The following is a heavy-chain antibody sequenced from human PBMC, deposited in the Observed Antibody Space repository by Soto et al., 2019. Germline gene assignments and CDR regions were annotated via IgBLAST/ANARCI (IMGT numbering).Heavy chain of an antibody. CDR1: GFTVSSNY. D-gene: IGHD3-22*01. J-gene: IGHJ4*02. CDR3: ASAGYYDSSGRYGGNFDY. CDR2: IYSGGST. V-gene: IGHV3-53*01. Sequence: GGSLRLSCAASGFTVSSNYMSWVRQAPGKGLEWVSVIYSGGSTYYADSVKGRFTISRDNSKNTLYLQMNSLRAEDTAVYYCASAGYYDSSGRYGGNFDYWGQGTLVTVSS.